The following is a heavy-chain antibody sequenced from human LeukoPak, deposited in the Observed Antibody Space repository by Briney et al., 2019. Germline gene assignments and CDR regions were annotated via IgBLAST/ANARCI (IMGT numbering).Heavy chain of an antibody. D-gene: IGHD2-21*01. V-gene: IGHV3-23*01. CDR2: ISGSGGST. CDR1: GFTFSSYA. Sequence: GGSLRLTCAASGFTFSSYAMSWVSQAPGKGLEWVTAISGSGGSTYYADSVKGRFTISRDNSKNTLYLQMNSLRAEDTAVYYCAKDLDLKCGGDCPHAFDIWGQGTMVTVSS. CDR3: AKDLDLKCGGDCPHAFDI. J-gene: IGHJ3*02.